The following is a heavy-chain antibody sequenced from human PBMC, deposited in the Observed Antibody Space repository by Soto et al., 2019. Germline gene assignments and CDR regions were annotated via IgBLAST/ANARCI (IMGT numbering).Heavy chain of an antibody. V-gene: IGHV4-4*02. D-gene: IGHD2-2*01. CDR2: IYHSGST. J-gene: IGHJ6*02. Sequence: SETLSLPCDVAVGSISSSNWWICFRQPPGKGLEGIVEIYHSGSTNYNPSLKSRVTISVDKSKNQFCLKLSSVTAADTAVYYCARLLLGYCSSTSCYEYYYYGMDVWGQGTTVTVSS. CDR3: ARLLLGYCSSTSCYEYYYYGMDV. CDR1: VGSISSSNW.